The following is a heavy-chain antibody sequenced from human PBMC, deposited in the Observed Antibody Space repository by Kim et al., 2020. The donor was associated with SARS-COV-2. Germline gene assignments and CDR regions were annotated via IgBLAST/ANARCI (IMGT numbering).Heavy chain of an antibody. CDR1: GFTFSSYA. CDR2: ISGSGGST. V-gene: IGHV3-23*01. D-gene: IGHD6-13*01. J-gene: IGHJ3*02. CDR3: AKDSPGGSSWYLGAFDI. Sequence: GGSLRLSCAASGFTFSSYAMSWVRQALGKGLEWVSAISGSGGSTYYADSVKGRFTISRDNSKNTLYLQMNSLRAEDTAVYYCAKDSPGGSSWYLGAFDIWGQGTMVTVSS.